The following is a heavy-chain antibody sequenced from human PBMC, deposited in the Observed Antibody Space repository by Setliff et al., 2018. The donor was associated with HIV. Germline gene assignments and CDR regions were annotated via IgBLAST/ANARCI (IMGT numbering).Heavy chain of an antibody. V-gene: IGHV3-53*04. CDR1: GSTFSDYY. CDR3: ARDRKFGSSGHYYYYMDV. D-gene: IGHD6-6*01. CDR2: IYSGGST. J-gene: IGHJ6*03. Sequence: GGSLRLSCAASGSTFSDYYMSWIRQAPGKGLEWVSVIYSGGSTYYADSVKGRFTISRHNFNNTLYLQMNSLRPGDTAVYYCARDRKFGSSGHYYYYMDVWGKGTTVTVSS.